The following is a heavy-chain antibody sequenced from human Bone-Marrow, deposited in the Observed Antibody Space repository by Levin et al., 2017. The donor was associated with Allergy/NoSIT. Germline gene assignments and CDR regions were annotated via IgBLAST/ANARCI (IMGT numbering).Heavy chain of an antibody. CDR1: GYTFTGYY. V-gene: IGHV1-2*02. D-gene: IGHD3-10*01. CDR3: ARPLWFGESSRFDY. CDR2: INPNSGGT. J-gene: IGHJ4*02. Sequence: ASVKVSCKASGYTFTGYYMHWVRQAPGQGLEWMGWINPNSGGTNYAQKFQGRVTMTRDTSISTAYMELSRLRSDDTAVYYCARPLWFGESSRFDYWGQGTLVTVSS.